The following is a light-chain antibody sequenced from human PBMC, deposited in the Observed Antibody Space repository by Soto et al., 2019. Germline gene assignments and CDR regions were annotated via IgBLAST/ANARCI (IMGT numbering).Light chain of an antibody. CDR3: QQYNNWPRT. Sequence: IVLTQSPGTLSLSPGERATLSRRASQTVSSYLLWYQQKRGQAPRLLIHGATTRATGIPARFSGSGSGTEFTLTISSLQSEDFAVYYCQQYNNWPRTFGQGTKVDIK. CDR1: QTVSSY. J-gene: IGKJ1*01. CDR2: GAT. V-gene: IGKV3-15*01.